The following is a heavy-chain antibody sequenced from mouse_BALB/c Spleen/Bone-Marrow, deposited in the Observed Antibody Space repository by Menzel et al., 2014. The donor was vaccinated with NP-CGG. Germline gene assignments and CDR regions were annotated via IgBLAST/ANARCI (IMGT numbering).Heavy chain of an antibody. Sequence: EVKLVESGGGLVQPGGSLRLSCATSGFTFTDYYMNWVRQPPGKALEWLGFIRNKANGYTTEYSASVKGRFTISRDNSQNILYPHMNTLRAEDSATYYCARDKGRVFFDYWGQGTTLTVS. CDR2: IRNKANGYTT. CDR3: ARDKGRVFFDY. CDR1: GFTFTDYY. J-gene: IGHJ2*01. V-gene: IGHV7-3*02.